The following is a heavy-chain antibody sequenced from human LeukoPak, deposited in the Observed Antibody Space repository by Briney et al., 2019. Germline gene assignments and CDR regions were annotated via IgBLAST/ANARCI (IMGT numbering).Heavy chain of an antibody. CDR1: VYMFTGYY. J-gene: IGHJ4*02. D-gene: IGHD2-21*02. CDR2: IYPNSGGT. V-gene: IGHV1-2*02. CDR3: ARGYCSGDCFTLFDY. Sequence: ASVKVSRKDSVYMFTGYYMHWVRPAPGQGLEWMGWIYPNSGGTNYAQKLHGRVTMTRDTSLSTAYMELSSLRSDDTAVYYCARGYCSGDCFTLFDYWGQGTLVTVSS.